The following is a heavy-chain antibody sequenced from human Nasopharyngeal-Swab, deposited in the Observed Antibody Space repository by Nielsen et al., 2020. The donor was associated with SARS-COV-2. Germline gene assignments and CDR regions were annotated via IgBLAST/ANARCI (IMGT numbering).Heavy chain of an antibody. D-gene: IGHD2/OR15-2a*01. Sequence: SETLSLTCTVSGGSISSYYWSWIRQPPGKGLEWIGYIYYSGSTNYNPSLKSRVSISADTSKNQFSLKLSPVTAADTAVYYCARLNNDAFDIWGQGTMVTVSS. CDR2: IYYSGST. CDR1: GGSISSYY. CDR3: ARLNNDAFDI. J-gene: IGHJ3*02. V-gene: IGHV4-59*13.